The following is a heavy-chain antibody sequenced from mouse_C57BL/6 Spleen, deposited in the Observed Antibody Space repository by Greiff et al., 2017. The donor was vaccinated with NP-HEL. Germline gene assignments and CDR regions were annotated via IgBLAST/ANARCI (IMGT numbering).Heavy chain of an antibody. CDR1: GYTFTSYW. D-gene: IGHD1-1*01. Sequence: QVQLQQPGAELVKPGASVKLSCKASGYTFTSYWMQWVNQRPGQGLEWIGEIDPSDSYTNYNQKFKGKATLPVSTASSTAYMQLSSLTSEDYAVYYGARVGTTVVAKYFDYWGQGTTLTVSS. CDR3: ARVGTTVVAKYFDY. J-gene: IGHJ2*01. CDR2: IDPSDSYT. V-gene: IGHV1-50*01.